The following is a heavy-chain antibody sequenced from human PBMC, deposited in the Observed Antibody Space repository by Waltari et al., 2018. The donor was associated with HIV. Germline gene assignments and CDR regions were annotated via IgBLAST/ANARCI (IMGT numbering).Heavy chain of an antibody. CDR3: TRALAY. Sequence: EVQLVESGGGLVQPGGSLRVSCAASGFTFSASAIHWVRQAYGKGLEWVGRIRSRGNRYATAYGASVKGRFTVSRDDSKNTAYLQMNNLKTEDTAVYYCTRALAYWGQGTLVTVSP. J-gene: IGHJ4*02. D-gene: IGHD3-16*01. CDR1: GFTFSASA. V-gene: IGHV3-73*02. CDR2: IRSRGNRYAT.